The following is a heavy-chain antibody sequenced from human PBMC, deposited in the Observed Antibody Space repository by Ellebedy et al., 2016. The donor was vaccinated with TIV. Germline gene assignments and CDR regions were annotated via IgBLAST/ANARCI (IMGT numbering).Heavy chain of an antibody. Sequence: GSLRLXXTVSGGSVSSGSYYWSWIRQPPGKGLEWIGYIYYSGSTNYNPSLTSRVTISVDTSKNQFSLKLSSVTAADTAVYYCVRVVVVPAASLDYYYYYGMDVWGQGTTVTVSS. CDR3: VRVVVVPAASLDYYYYYGMDV. J-gene: IGHJ6*02. V-gene: IGHV4-61*01. D-gene: IGHD2-2*01. CDR2: IYYSGST. CDR1: GGSVSSGSYY.